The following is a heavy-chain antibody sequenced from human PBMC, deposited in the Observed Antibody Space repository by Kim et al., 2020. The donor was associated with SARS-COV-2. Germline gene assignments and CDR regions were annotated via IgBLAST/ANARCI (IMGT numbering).Heavy chain of an antibody. V-gene: IGHV1-18*01. D-gene: IGHD6-13*01. Sequence: TNYAQKLQGRVTMTTDTSTSTAYMELRSLRSDDTAVYYCARVGSSLNFDYWGQGTLVTVSS. CDR3: ARVGSSLNFDY. J-gene: IGHJ4*02. CDR2: T.